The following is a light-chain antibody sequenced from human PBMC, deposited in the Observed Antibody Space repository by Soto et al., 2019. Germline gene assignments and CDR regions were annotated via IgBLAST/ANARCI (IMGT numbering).Light chain of an antibody. CDR3: HQTAANPWT. CDR2: AAS. Sequence: DLQMTQSPSTLSASVGDGVTITCRASQSCRNSLAWYQKKPGKAPKLLIHAASSLHSGVPSTFSGSGSGTDFALTISSLQPEDFATYYCHQTAANPWTFAQGTKVDIK. V-gene: IGKV1-39*01. J-gene: IGKJ1*01. CDR1: QSCRNS.